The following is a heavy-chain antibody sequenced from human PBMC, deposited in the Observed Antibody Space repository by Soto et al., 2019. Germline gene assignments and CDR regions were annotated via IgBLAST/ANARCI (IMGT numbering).Heavy chain of an antibody. CDR3: ARADTKTSLSRPFHNY. V-gene: IGHV4-59*08. D-gene: IGHD5-18*01. CDR2: IHYSGSA. J-gene: IGHJ4*02. CDR1: NGSISGHY. Sequence: SETLSLTCIVSNGSISGHYWSWIWQPPGKGLEWIGYIHYSGSATYNPSLRSRVTISLDTPKNQFSLKLNSVTGTDTAIYYCARADTKTSLSRPFHNYWGPGTLVTVSS.